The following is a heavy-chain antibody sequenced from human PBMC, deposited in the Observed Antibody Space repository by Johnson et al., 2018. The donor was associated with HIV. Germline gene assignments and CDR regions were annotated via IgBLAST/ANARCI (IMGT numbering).Heavy chain of an antibody. V-gene: IGHV3-66*02. Sequence: MQLVESGGGLVQPGGSLRLSCAASGFTVSSDYMTWVRQAPGKGLEWVSIIYSGGSTYYTRSVKGRFTISRDNSKNTLYLQMNSLRAEDTAVYYCARDLGPDGAFDIWGQGTMVIVSS. D-gene: IGHD5-24*01. CDR1: GFTVSSDY. CDR2: IYSGGST. J-gene: IGHJ3*02. CDR3: ARDLGPDGAFDI.